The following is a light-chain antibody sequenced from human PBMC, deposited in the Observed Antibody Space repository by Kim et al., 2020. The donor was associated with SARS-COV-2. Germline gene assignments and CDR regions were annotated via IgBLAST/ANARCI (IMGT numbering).Light chain of an antibody. Sequence: SVSPGQTARITGSGDVLAKKYGRWLQQKPGQAPVLLIYEDNKRPSGIPERISGSSSGTTVTLTISGAQVEDEADYYCYSASDKSVVFGGGTQLTVL. J-gene: IGLJ2*01. V-gene: IGLV3-27*01. CDR2: EDN. CDR1: VLAKKY. CDR3: YSASDKSVV.